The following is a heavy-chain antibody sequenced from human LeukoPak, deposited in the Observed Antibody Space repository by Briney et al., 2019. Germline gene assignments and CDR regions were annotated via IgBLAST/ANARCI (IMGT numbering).Heavy chain of an antibody. J-gene: IGHJ5*02. CDR1: GYSISSGYY. CDR2: IYHSGST. CDR3: ARLLWFGEEGNWFDP. V-gene: IGHV4-38-2*01. Sequence: SGTLSLTCAVSGYSISSGYYWGWIRQPPGKGLEWIGSIYHSGSTYYNPSLKSRVTISVDTSKNQFSLKLSSVTAADTAVYYCARLLWFGEEGNWFDPWGQGTLVTVSS. D-gene: IGHD3-10*01.